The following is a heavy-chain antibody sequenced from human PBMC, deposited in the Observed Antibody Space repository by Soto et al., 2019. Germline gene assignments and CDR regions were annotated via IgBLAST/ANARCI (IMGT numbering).Heavy chain of an antibody. CDR2: IYYSGST. D-gene: IGHD6-19*01. Sequence: QLQLQESGPGLVKPSETLSLTCTVSGGSMGSSSSYWGWVRQPPGKGLEWIGTIYYSGSTYYNPSLKSRVTISVDTSKNQFSLKLSSVTAADTAVYYCARPEGIAVAGTHFDYWGQGTLVTVSS. V-gene: IGHV4-39*01. CDR3: ARPEGIAVAGTHFDY. CDR1: GGSMGSSSSY. J-gene: IGHJ4*02.